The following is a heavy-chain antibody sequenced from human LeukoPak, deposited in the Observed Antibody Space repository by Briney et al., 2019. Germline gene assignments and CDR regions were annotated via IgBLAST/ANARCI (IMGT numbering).Heavy chain of an antibody. Sequence: GRSLRLSCAASGFTFSSYGVHWVRQAPGKGLEWVAVISYDGSNKYYADSVKGRFTISRDNSKNTLYLQMNSLRAEDTAVYYCAKGSGSYRYFDYWGQGTLVTVSS. D-gene: IGHD1-26*01. CDR3: AKGSGSYRYFDY. J-gene: IGHJ4*02. CDR2: ISYDGSNK. V-gene: IGHV3-30*18. CDR1: GFTFSSYG.